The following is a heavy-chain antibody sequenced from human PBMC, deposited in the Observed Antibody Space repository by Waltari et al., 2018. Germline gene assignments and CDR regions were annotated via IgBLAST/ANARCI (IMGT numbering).Heavy chain of an antibody. CDR1: GGSISSYY. CDR2: IYYSGRT. D-gene: IGHD3-16*01. J-gene: IGHJ6*03. V-gene: IGHV4-59*01. Sequence: QVQLQESGPGLVKPSETLSLTCTVSGGSISSYYWSWIRQPPGKGLEWIGYIYYSGRTNSHPSLKSRVTISVDTSKNQFSLKLSSVTAADTAVYYCARGLQDAYYYYYMDVWGKGTTVTISS. CDR3: ARGLQDAYYYYYMDV.